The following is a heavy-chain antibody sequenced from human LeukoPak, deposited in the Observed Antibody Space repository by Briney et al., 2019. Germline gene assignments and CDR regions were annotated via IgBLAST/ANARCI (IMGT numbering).Heavy chain of an antibody. CDR3: ARERPPLYSGSYYDAFDI. CDR2: IYHSGST. D-gene: IGHD1-26*01. J-gene: IGHJ3*02. CDR1: GGSISSSNW. V-gene: IGHV4-4*02. Sequence: SGTLSLTCAVSGGSISSSNWWSWVRQPPGKGLEWIGEIYHSGSTNYNPSLKSRVTISVDKSKNQFSLKLSSVTAADTAVYYCARERPPLYSGSYYDAFDIWGQGTMVTVSS.